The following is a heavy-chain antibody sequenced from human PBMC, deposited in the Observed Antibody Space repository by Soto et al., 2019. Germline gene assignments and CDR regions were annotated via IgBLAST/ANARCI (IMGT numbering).Heavy chain of an antibody. D-gene: IGHD3-3*01. CDR1: GYPVTAYY. V-gene: IGHV1-2*02. Sequence: QLHLVQSGAVVKKPGASVTVSCSASGYPVTAYYMHWVRQAPGRGLEWMGGINPATGAAKYTQTFPGRVTMARDTSTGTGFMELSGLTSEDPAVFYWARGGGVGVAGSAAFDMWGQGTLVTVSS. J-gene: IGHJ3*02. CDR3: ARGGGVGVAGSAAFDM. CDR2: INPATGAA.